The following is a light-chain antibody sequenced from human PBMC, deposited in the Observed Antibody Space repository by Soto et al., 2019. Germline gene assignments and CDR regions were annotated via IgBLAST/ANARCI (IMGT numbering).Light chain of an antibody. CDR1: SSNIGSNT. J-gene: IGLJ2*01. V-gene: IGLV1-44*01. CDR2: SNN. CDR3: AAWDDSLNGVV. Sequence: QAVVTQPPSASGTPGQRVTISCSGSSSNIGSNTVNWYQQLPGTAPKLLIYSNNQRPSGVPDRFSGSKSGTSASLAISGLQSEDXADYYCAAWDDSLNGVVFGGGTKLTVL.